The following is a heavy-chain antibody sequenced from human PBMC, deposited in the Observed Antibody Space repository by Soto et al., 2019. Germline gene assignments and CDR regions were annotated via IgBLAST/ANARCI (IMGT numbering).Heavy chain of an antibody. V-gene: IGHV5-51*01. J-gene: IGHJ4*02. Sequence: EVQLVQSGAEVKKPGDSLKVSCEASGYTFSNYWIGWVRQMPGQGLELMGVIYPGDSDTRYSPSFQGLVTISADTSVSTAYLQWNSLKASDTAIYYCARHLSDVYSGTHHDFDFWGQGTRVTVSS. CDR3: ARHLSDVYSGTHHDFDF. CDR1: GYTFSNYW. CDR2: IYPGDSDT. D-gene: IGHD1-26*01.